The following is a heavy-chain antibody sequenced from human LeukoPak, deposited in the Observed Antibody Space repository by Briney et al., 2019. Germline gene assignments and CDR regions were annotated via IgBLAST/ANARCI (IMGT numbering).Heavy chain of an antibody. J-gene: IGHJ4*02. D-gene: IGHD6-6*01. Sequence: HPGGSLRISCAASGFTFSNYWMSWVRQAPGKGLEWVANIKQDGSQKYYVDSVKGRFTISRDNAKNSQYLQMNSLRAEDTAMYYCARIGYSSSSFDYWGQGTLVTVSS. V-gene: IGHV3-7*01. CDR3: ARIGYSSSSFDY. CDR2: IKQDGSQK. CDR1: GFTFSNYW.